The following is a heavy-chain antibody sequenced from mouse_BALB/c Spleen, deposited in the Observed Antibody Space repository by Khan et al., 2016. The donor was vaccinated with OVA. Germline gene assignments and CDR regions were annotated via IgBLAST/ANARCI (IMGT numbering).Heavy chain of an antibody. D-gene: IGHD2-10*01. J-gene: IGHJ4*01. CDR3: ARKNKAYYGNYYPMDY. CDR1: GYAFSNYL. CDR2: INPGSGGT. V-gene: IGHV1-54*01. Sequence: QVQLKESGAELVRPGTSVKVSCKASGYAFSNYLIEWVKQRPGQGLEWIGVINPGSGGTNYTEKFKGKATLTADKSSSTAYMQLSSLTSDDSAVYFCARKNKAYYGNYYPMDYWGQGTSVTVSS.